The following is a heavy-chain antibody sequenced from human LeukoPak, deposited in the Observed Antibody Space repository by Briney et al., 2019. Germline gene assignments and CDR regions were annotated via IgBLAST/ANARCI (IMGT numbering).Heavy chain of an antibody. CDR2: IRGSGGST. CDR1: GFTFSSYA. J-gene: IGHJ4*02. V-gene: IGHV3-23*01. D-gene: IGHD6-13*01. Sequence: GGSLRLSCAASGFTFSSYAMSWVRQAPGKGLEWVSAIRGSGGSTYCADSVKGRFTISRDNSKNTLYLQLNSLRAEDTAVYYCAKAVQYSSSYDYWGQGTLVTVSS. CDR3: AKAVQYSSSYDY.